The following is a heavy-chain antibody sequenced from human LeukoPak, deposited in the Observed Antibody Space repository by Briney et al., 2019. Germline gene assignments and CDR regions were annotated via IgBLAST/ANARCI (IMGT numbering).Heavy chain of an antibody. J-gene: IGHJ4*02. Sequence: GGSLRLSCAASGFAFGVYAMHWVRQAPGKGLEWVALISYDGSNKYYADSVKGRFTISRDNSKNTLYLQMGSLRAEDLAVYYCARGGAYGLGSYYNMDYWGQGTLVTVSS. CDR2: ISYDGSNK. D-gene: IGHD3-10*01. V-gene: IGHV3-30*14. CDR1: GFAFGVYA. CDR3: ARGGAYGLGSYYNMDY.